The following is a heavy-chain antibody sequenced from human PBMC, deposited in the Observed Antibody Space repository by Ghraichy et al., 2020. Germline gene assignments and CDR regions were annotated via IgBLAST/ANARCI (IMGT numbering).Heavy chain of an antibody. CDR3: ARPLLAAAGTSDY. Sequence: GSLRLSCAVYGGSFSGYYWSWIRQPPGKGLEWIGEINHSGSTNYNPSLKSRVTISVDTSKHQFSLKLSSVTAADTAVYFCARPLLAAAGTSDYWGQGTLVTVSS. J-gene: IGHJ4*02. CDR2: INHSGST. D-gene: IGHD6-13*01. V-gene: IGHV4-34*01. CDR1: GGSFSGYY.